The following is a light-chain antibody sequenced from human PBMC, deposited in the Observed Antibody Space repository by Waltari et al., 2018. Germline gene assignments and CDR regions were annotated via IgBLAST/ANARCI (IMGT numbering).Light chain of an antibody. J-gene: IGLJ1*01. CDR3: CSYTGSGTYV. CDR2: DVS. CDR1: NSDVGGYNF. V-gene: IGLV2-23*02. Sequence: QSALTQPASVSGSPGQSITISCTGTNSDVGGYNFFSWFQQPPGKAPDRMIYDVSKRPSGVSNRFSGSKSGNTASLTISGLQAEDEADYYCCSYTGSGTYVFGTGTKVTVL.